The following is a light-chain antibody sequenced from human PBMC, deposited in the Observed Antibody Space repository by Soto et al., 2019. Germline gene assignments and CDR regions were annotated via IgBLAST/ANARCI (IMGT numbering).Light chain of an antibody. CDR2: AAS. CDR1: QSISSW. V-gene: IGKV1-5*01. Sequence: DIQMTQSPCTLSASVGDRVTIACRSSQSISSWLAWYQQKPGKAPKRLIYAASSLHSGVPSRLSGSGSGTELTLTTSSLQPEDFATYYCLPHNSYPRTFGQGTKVDIK. CDR3: LPHNSYPRT. J-gene: IGKJ1*01.